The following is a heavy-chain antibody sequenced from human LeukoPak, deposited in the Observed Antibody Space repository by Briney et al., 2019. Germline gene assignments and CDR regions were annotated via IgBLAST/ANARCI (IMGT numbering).Heavy chain of an antibody. Sequence: ASVKVSCKASGYTFTSYDINWVRQATGQGLEWVGWINPNSGGTNYAQKFQGRVTMTRDTSISTAYMELSRLRSDDTAVYYCARGIVATINPPNYWGQGTLVTVSS. CDR3: ARGIVATINPPNY. D-gene: IGHD5-12*01. CDR2: INPNSGGT. CDR1: GYTFTSYD. J-gene: IGHJ4*02. V-gene: IGHV1-2*02.